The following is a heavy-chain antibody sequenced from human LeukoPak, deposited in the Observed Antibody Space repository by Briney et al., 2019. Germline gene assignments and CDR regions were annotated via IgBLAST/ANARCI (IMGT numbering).Heavy chain of an antibody. J-gene: IGHJ5*02. Sequence: PGGSLRLSCAASGFTFHIYAMNWVRQAPGKGLEWVSSISSSSSYIYYADSVKGRFTISRDNAKNSLYLQMNSLRAEDTSVYYCARDLRYSSSWSRGWFDPWGQGTLVTVSS. CDR2: ISSSSSYI. CDR3: ARDLRYSSSWSRGWFDP. CDR1: GFTFHIYA. V-gene: IGHV3-21*01. D-gene: IGHD6-13*01.